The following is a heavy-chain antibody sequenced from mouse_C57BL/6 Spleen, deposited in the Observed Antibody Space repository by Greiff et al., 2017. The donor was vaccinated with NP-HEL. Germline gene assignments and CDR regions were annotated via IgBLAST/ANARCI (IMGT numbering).Heavy chain of an antibody. CDR1: GFTFSSYA. D-gene: IGHD1-1*01. CDR3: TRYYYGTYAMDY. J-gene: IGHJ4*01. V-gene: IGHV5-9-1*02. Sequence: EVKLMESGEGLVKPGGSLKLSCAASGFTFSSYAMSWVRQTPEKRLEWVAYISSGGDYIYYADTVKGRFTISRDNARNTLYLQMSSLKSEDTAMYYCTRYYYGTYAMDYWGQGTSVTVSS. CDR2: ISSGGDYI.